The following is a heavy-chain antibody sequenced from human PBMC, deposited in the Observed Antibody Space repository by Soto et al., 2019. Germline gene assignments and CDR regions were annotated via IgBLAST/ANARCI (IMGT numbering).Heavy chain of an antibody. J-gene: IGHJ6*02. D-gene: IGHD6-13*01. CDR1: GYTFTSYY. V-gene: IGHV1-46*03. CDR2: INPSGGST. Sequence: QVQLVQSGAEVKKPGASVKVSCKASGYTFTSYYMHWVRQAPGQGLEWMGIINPSGGSTSYAQKFHVRVNMTRDTSTSTVYMELSSLRSEDTAVYYCAREMSIAAAGYYYYYGMDVWGQGTTVTVSS. CDR3: AREMSIAAAGYYYYYGMDV.